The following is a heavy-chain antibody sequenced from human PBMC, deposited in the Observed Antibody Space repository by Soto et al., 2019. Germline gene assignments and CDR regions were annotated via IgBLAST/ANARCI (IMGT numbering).Heavy chain of an antibody. CDR3: ARAPTYDYSNYDLGMDV. V-gene: IGHV1-69*06. D-gene: IGHD4-4*01. J-gene: IGHJ6*02. CDR2: IIPIFGTA. CDR1: GGTFSSYA. Sequence: SVKVSCKASGGTFSSYAISWVRQAPGQGLEWMGGIIPIFGTANYAQKFQGRVTITADKSTSTAYMELSSLRSEDTAVYYCARAPTYDYSNYDLGMDVWGQGTTVTVSS.